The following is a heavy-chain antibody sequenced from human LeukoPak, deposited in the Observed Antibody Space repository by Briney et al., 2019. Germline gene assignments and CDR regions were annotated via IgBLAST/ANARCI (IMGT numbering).Heavy chain of an antibody. D-gene: IGHD2-2*01. CDR2: IFTSGST. CDR1: GGSINNYY. CDR3: ARGSSTSLDAFDI. Sequence: SETLSPTCAVSGGSINNYYWSWIRQPAGKGLEWIGRIFTSGSTNYNASLKSRVTMSVDTSKNQFSLKLSSVTAADTAVYYFARGSSTSLDAFDIWGQGTMVTVSS. V-gene: IGHV4-4*07. J-gene: IGHJ3*02.